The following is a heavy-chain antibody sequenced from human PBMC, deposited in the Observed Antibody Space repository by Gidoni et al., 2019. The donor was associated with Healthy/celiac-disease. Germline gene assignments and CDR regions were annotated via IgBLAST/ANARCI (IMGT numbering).Heavy chain of an antibody. D-gene: IGHD3-22*01. J-gene: IGHJ4*02. V-gene: IGHV3-74*01. Sequence: EVQLVDSGGGFVQPGGSLSLSCAASGFPFSSYWMPWVRQAPGKGLVWVSRINSDGSSTSYADSVKGRFTISRDNAKNTLYLQMNSLRAEDTAVYYWARARYDSSLEGYWGQGTLVTVSS. CDR3: ARARYDSSLEGY. CDR2: INSDGSST. CDR1: GFPFSSYW.